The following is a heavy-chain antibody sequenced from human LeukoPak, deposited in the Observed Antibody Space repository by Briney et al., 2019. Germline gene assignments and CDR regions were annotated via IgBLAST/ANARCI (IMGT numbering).Heavy chain of an antibody. Sequence: GASVKVSCKASGYTFTSYGISWVRQAPGQGLEWMGWISAYNGNTNYAQKLQGRVTMTTDTSTSTAYMELSSLRSEDTAVYYCATVRDIVAFTTYGMDVWGQGTTVTVSS. D-gene: IGHD5-12*01. CDR1: GYTFTSYG. V-gene: IGHV1-18*01. J-gene: IGHJ6*02. CDR2: ISAYNGNT. CDR3: ATVRDIVAFTTYGMDV.